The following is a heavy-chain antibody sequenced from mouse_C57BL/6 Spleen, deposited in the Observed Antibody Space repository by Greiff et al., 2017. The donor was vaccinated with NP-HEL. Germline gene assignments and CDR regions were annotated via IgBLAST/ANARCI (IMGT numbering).Heavy chain of an antibody. J-gene: IGHJ4*01. D-gene: IGHD2-2*01. CDR2: ISYDGSN. CDR1: GYSITSGYY. V-gene: IGHV3-6*01. Sequence: EVQLQQSGPGLVKPSQSLSLTCSVTGYSITSGYYWNWIRQFPGNKLEWVGYISYDGSNNYNPSLNNRISLTRDTSKNQFFLKLNSVTTEDTATYDCARERNYGYADPCMDYWGQGTSVTVSS. CDR3: ARERNYGYADPCMDY.